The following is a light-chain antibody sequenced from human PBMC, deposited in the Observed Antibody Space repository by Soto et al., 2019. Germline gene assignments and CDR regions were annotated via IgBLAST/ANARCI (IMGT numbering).Light chain of an antibody. J-gene: IGLJ3*02. V-gene: IGLV1-51*01. Sequence: QSVLTQSPSVSAAPGQKVTISCSGSSSNIGNNYVSWYQQLPGTAPKLLIYEDLRRPSGIDSRFSGSKSGNTASLTISGLRAEDEGNYHCCSYAGNRIFVFGGGTKLTVL. CDR3: CSYAGNRIFV. CDR2: EDL. CDR1: SSNIGNNY.